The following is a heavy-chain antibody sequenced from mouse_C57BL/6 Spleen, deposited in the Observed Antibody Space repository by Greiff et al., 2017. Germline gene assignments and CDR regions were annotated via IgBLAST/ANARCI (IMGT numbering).Heavy chain of an antibody. V-gene: IGHV14-1*01. CDR3: NRRESDGSSSWFAY. Sequence: VQLQQSGAELVRPGASVKLSCTASGFNINDYYMHWVKQRPEQGLEWIGRIDPEDGDTEYAAKFQGKATMTADTSSNTAYLPLSRLTSEDTAVYDCNRRESDGSSSWFAYWGQGTILTVSA. CDR1: GFNINDYY. D-gene: IGHD1-1*01. CDR2: IDPEDGDT. J-gene: IGHJ3*01.